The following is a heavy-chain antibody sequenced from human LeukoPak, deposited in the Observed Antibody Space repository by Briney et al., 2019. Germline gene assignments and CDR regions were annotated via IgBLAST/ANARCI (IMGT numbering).Heavy chain of an antibody. D-gene: IGHD4-17*01. CDR2: INTNTGNP. Sequence: ASVKVSCKASGYTFTSYAMNWVRQAPGQGLEWMGWINTNTGNPTYAQGFTGRFVFSLDTSVSTAYLQISSLKAEDTAVYYCASQLMTTVTTLWKYYYYYGMDVWGQGTTVTVSS. V-gene: IGHV7-4-1*02. CDR1: GYTFTSYA. CDR3: ASQLMTTVTTLWKYYYYYGMDV. J-gene: IGHJ6*02.